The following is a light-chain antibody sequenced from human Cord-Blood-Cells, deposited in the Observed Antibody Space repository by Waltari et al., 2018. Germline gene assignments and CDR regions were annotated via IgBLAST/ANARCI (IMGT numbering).Light chain of an antibody. J-gene: IGLJ1*01. CDR2: DVS. V-gene: IGLV2-14*01. CDR1: SSDVGGYNY. CDR3: SSYTSSSTLV. Sequence: QSALTQPASVSGSPGQSITISCTGTSSDVGGYNYVFWYQQHPGKAPKRMIYDVSKRPAGVSSRFSASKAGNTASLTISGLQDEDEADYYCSSYTSSSTLVFGAGTKVTVL.